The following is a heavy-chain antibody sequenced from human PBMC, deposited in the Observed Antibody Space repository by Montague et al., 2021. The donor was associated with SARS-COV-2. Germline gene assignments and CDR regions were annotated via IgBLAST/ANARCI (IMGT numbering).Heavy chain of an antibody. D-gene: IGHD1-1*01. CDR3: ARDSRNWNGPIGFDI. CDR1: GDSVSSNTAA. V-gene: IGHV6-1*01. J-gene: IGHJ3*02. CDR2: TFYRSKWYN. Sequence: CAISGDSVSSNTAAWNWIRQSPSRGLVWLGRTFYRSKWYNEFAESVKSRISINADTSKNEVSLQLKYVTPEDTAMYYCARDSRNWNGPIGFDIWGQGTVVTVS.